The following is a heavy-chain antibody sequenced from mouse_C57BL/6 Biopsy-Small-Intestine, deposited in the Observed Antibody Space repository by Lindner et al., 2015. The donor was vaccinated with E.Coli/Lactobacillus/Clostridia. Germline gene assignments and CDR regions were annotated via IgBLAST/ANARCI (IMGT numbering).Heavy chain of an antibody. CDR2: FHPYNDDT. Sequence: VQLAGGLGRELVKPGASVKMSCKASGYTFTTYPIEWMKQNHGKSLEWIGNFHPYNDDTKYNEKFKGKATLTVEKSSSTVYLELSRLTSDDSAVYYCARASNYDYAMDYWGQGTSVTVSS. CDR3: ARASNYDYAMDY. V-gene: IGHV1-47*01. CDR1: GYTFTTYP. D-gene: IGHD2-5*01. J-gene: IGHJ4*01.